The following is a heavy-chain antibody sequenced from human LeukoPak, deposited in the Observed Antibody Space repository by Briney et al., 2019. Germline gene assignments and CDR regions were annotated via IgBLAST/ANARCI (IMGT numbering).Heavy chain of an antibody. Sequence: GASVKVSCKASGYTFTSYGISWVRQAPGQGLEWMGWISAYNGNTNYAQKPLGRVTMTTDTSTSTAYMELRSLRSDDTAVYYCARGFDYDSSGYYPDYWGQGTLVTVSS. D-gene: IGHD3-22*01. V-gene: IGHV1-18*01. CDR2: ISAYNGNT. CDR3: ARGFDYDSSGYYPDY. J-gene: IGHJ4*02. CDR1: GYTFTSYG.